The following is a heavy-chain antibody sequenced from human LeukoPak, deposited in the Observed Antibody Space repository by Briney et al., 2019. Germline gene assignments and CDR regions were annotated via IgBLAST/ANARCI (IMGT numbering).Heavy chain of an antibody. D-gene: IGHD5-18*01. V-gene: IGHV3-23*01. CDR3: ATAEGTQLDG. J-gene: IGHJ4*02. CDR2: ISGSGGST. CDR1: GFTFSSYG. Sequence: WGTLTLSCAASGFTFSSYGMSWVRQPPGKGLEWVAAISGSGGSTYYADSVKGRFTIARDNSKNTLYLQMNSLRAEDTAVYYCATAEGTQLDGWGQGTLVTVSS.